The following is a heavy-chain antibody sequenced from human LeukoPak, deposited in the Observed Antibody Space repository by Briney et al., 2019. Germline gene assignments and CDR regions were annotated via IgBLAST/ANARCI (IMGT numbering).Heavy chain of an antibody. D-gene: IGHD5-24*01. CDR2: IYSGGRT. V-gene: IGHV3-66*01. CDR3: AKDPRGEMDRIYYFDY. CDR1: GFTVSSNY. Sequence: GGSLRLSCAASGFTVSSNYMSWVRQAPGKGLEWVSVIYSGGRTYYADSVKGRFTISRDNSKNTLYLQMNSLRAEDTAVYYCAKDPRGEMDRIYYFDYWGQGTLVTVSS. J-gene: IGHJ4*02.